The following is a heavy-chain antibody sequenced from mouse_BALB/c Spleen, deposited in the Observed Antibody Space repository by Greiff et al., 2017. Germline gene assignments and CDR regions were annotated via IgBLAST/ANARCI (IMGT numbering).Heavy chain of an antibody. Sequence: EVQLQQSGAELVKPGASVKLSCTASGFNIKDTYMHWVKQRPEQGLEWIGRIDPANGNTKYDPKFQGKATITADTSSNTASLQLSSLTSEETAVYYCASHYDGGFADWGQGTLVTVSA. CDR2: IDPANGNT. J-gene: IGHJ3*01. CDR1: GFNIKDTY. CDR3: ASHYDGGFAD. V-gene: IGHV14-3*02. D-gene: IGHD1-2*01.